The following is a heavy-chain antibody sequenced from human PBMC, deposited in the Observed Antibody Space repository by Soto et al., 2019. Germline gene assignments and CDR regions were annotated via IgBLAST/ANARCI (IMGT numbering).Heavy chain of an antibody. CDR1: GYSFSTYD. CDR2: LNPSAGTT. D-gene: IGHD1-20*01. CDR3: ARVPTIRITGTTTNWFDP. Sequence: ASVKVSCKASGYSFSTYDINWVRQAPGQGLEWMGWLNPSAGTTGSAQKFQGRVTMTWDPSMSTAYVELSSLTSEDTAVYYCARVPTIRITGTTTNWFDPWGQGTLVTVSS. J-gene: IGHJ5*02. V-gene: IGHV1-8*02.